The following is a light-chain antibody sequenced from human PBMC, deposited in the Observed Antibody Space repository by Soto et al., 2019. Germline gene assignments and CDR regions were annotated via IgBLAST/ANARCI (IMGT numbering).Light chain of an antibody. Sequence: DIVMTQSPDSLAVSLGERATINCKSSQSVLYSSNNKKYLAWYQQKPGQPPKLLIYWASTRESGVPDRFSGSGSGTDFTLTISSLQAEDVAVYYCQQYYTTPPTFGPGTKVDFK. V-gene: IGKV4-1*01. CDR3: QQYYTTPPT. CDR2: WAS. CDR1: QSVLYSSNNKKY. J-gene: IGKJ3*01.